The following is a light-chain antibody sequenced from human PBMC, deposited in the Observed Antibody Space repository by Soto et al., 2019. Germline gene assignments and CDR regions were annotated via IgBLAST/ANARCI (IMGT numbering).Light chain of an antibody. CDR3: AAWDDSLNVLV. CDR2: SNN. CDR1: SSNIGSKS. V-gene: IGLV1-44*01. Sequence: QSVLTPPPSVSGTPGQRVKISCSGSSSNIGSKSVSWYQHLPQTAPKLLIYSNNQRPSGVPGRFSGSKSGTSASLAISGLQSDDETQYYCAAWDDSLNVLVFGGGTKLTVL. J-gene: IGLJ2*01.